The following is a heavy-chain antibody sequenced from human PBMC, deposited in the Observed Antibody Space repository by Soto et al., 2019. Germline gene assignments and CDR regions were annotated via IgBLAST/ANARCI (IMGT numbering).Heavy chain of an antibody. Sequence: PSETQSLTCTVSGGSIRSYDWSWIRQPPGKGLEWIGYIYYSGSTNYNPSLKSRVTISVDTSKNQFSLKLSSVTAADTAVYYCARDNGREQYYDSSGYWYYFDYWGQGTLVTVSS. CDR2: IYYSGST. CDR3: ARDNGREQYYDSSGYWYYFDY. D-gene: IGHD3-22*01. V-gene: IGHV4-59*01. J-gene: IGHJ4*02. CDR1: GGSIRSYD.